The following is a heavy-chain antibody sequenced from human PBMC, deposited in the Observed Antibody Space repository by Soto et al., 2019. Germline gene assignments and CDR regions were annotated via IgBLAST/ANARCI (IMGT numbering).Heavy chain of an antibody. D-gene: IGHD2-21*02. CDR3: ARDLTAADY. V-gene: IGHV1-46*01. CDR2: INPSGGST. CDR1: GYTFTSYY. Sequence: QVQLMQSGAEVKKPGASVTISCKASGYTFTSYYIHWVRQAPRQGLEWMAIINPSGGSTNYAQKFQGRVTVTRDTSTCTVNMELSSLSSEDTAVHYCARDLTAADYWGQGTLVTVSS. J-gene: IGHJ4*02.